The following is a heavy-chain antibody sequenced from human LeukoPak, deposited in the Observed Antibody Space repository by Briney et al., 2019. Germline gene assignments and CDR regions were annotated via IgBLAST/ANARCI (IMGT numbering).Heavy chain of an antibody. Sequence: PGGSLRLSCAASGFTFSSYWMSWVRQAPGKGLEWVANIKQDGSEKYYVDSVKGRFTISRDNAKNSLYLQMNSLRAEDTAVYYCARDSYSYGPTGEDYWGQGTLVTVPS. D-gene: IGHD5-18*01. CDR3: ARDSYSYGPTGEDY. J-gene: IGHJ4*02. CDR2: IKQDGSEK. CDR1: GFTFSSYW. V-gene: IGHV3-7*01.